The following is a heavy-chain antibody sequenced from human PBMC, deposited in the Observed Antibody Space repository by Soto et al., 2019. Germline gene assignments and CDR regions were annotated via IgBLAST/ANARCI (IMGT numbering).Heavy chain of an antibody. CDR1: GFTFSSYG. J-gene: IGHJ3*02. CDR2: IWYDGSNK. D-gene: IGHD2-2*01. CDR3: AREGPDIVVVPAAHPAAFHI. Sequence: QVQLVESGGGVVQPGRSLRLSCAASGFTFSSYGMHWVRQAPGKGLEWVAVIWYDGSNKYYADSVKGRFTISRDNSKNTLYLQMNSLRAEDTAVYYCAREGPDIVVVPAAHPAAFHIWGQGTMVTVSS. V-gene: IGHV3-33*01.